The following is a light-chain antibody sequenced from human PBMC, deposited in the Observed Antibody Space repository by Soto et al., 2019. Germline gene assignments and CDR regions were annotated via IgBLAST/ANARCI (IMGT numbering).Light chain of an antibody. CDR1: QSLGYSNGNTY. J-gene: IGKJ1*01. CDR2: KVS. V-gene: IGKV2-30*01. Sequence: DVVMSQSPLSLPVTLGQPASISCRSSQSLGYSNGNTYLNWFQQRTVQSPRRLIYKVSERESGVPDRFSGSGSGTDFRLKIRRVEAEDVAVYYCMQGTHWPCTFGQGTKVDIK. CDR3: MQGTHWPCT.